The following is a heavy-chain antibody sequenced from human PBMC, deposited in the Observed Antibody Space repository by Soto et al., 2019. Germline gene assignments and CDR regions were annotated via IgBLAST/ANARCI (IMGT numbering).Heavy chain of an antibody. V-gene: IGHV4-39*01. J-gene: IGHJ4*02. CDR3: ARQDGFDWLLSFDY. Sequence: SETLSLTCTVSGGSISSSSYYWGWIRQPPGKGLEWIGSIYYSGSTYYNPSLKSRVTISVDTSKNQFSLKLSSVTAADTAVYYCARQDGFDWLLSFDYWGQGTLVTVSS. D-gene: IGHD3-9*01. CDR1: GGSISSSSYY. CDR2: IYYSGST.